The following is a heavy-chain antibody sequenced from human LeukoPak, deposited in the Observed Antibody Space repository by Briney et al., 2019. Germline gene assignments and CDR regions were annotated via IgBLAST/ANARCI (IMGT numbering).Heavy chain of an antibody. V-gene: IGHV3-21*01. CDR1: GFTFSSYS. J-gene: IGHJ4*02. D-gene: IGHD5-12*01. CDR2: ISSSSSSYI. CDR3: ARVRLRKDIVATDYFDY. Sequence: PGGSLRLSCAASGFTFSSYSMNWVRQAPGKGLEWVSSISSSSSSYIYYEASVKGRFTISRDNAKNSLYLQMNSLRAEDTAVYYCARVRLRKDIVATDYFDYWGQGTLVTVSS.